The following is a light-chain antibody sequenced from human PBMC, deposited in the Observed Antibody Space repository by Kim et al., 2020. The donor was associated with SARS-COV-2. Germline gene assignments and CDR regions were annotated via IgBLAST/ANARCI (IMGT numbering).Light chain of an antibody. V-gene: IGLV3-19*01. CDR2: GKN. Sequence: SSELTQDPAVSVALGQTVRITCPGDSLKTSYASWYQQKPGQAPVLVLYGKNDRPSGIPDRFSGSTSLNTASLTITGAQAEDEADYYCNSRDSSGYHVVFGGGTQLTVL. J-gene: IGLJ2*01. CDR3: NSRDSSGYHVV. CDR1: SLKTSY.